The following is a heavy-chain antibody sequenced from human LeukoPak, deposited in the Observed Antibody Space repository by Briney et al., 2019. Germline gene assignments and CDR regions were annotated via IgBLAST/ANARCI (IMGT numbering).Heavy chain of an antibody. CDR3: AKDASDYGDYYYGMDV. J-gene: IGHJ6*02. D-gene: IGHD4-17*01. CDR2: ISYDGSNK. V-gene: IGHV3-30*18. CDR1: GFTFSRYG. Sequence: GGSLRLSCAASGFTFSRYGMHWVRQAPGKGLEWVAVISYDGSNKYYADSVKGRFTISRDNSKNTLYLQMNSLRAEDTAVYYCAKDASDYGDYYYGMDVWGQGTTVTVS.